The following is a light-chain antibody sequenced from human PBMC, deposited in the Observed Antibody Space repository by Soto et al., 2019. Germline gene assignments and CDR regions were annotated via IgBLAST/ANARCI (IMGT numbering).Light chain of an antibody. CDR3: QLYGVSPKT. V-gene: IGKV3-20*01. Sequence: EILLTQSPGTLSLSPGERATLSCRTSQSLSNTSLAWYQQKPGQAPRLLIFDASTRATGIPDRFSGSGSGTDFTLTISRLEPEDFAVYYCQLYGVSPKTFGQGTNGEVK. CDR1: QSLSNTS. CDR2: DAS. J-gene: IGKJ1*01.